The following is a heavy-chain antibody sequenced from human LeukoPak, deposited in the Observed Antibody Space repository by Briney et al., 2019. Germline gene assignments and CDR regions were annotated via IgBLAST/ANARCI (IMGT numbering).Heavy chain of an antibody. V-gene: IGHV1-18*01. J-gene: IGHJ6*02. Sequence: ASVKVSCKASGYTFTSYGISWVRQAPGQGLEWMGWISAYNGNTNYAQKLQGRVTMTTDTSASTAYKELRSLRSDDTAVYYCAREGSYYGMDVWGQGTTVTVSS. CDR1: GYTFTSYG. CDR2: ISAYNGNT. CDR3: AREGSYYGMDV.